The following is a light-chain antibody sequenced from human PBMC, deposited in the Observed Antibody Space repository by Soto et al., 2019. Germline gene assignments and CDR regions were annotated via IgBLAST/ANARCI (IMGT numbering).Light chain of an antibody. Sequence: QSVLTQPASVSGSPGQSITISCTGTSGDIGSYNRVSWYQQHAGKAPKPIIYEVTDRPSGVSNRFSGSKSGNTASLTISGLQAEDEAEYYCSSYTNINTRACVFGTGTKVTVL. V-gene: IGLV2-14*01. CDR2: EVT. J-gene: IGLJ1*01. CDR1: SGDIGSYNR. CDR3: SSYTNINTRACV.